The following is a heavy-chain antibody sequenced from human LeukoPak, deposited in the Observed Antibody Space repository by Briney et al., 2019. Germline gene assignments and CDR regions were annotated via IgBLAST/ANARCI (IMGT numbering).Heavy chain of an antibody. D-gene: IGHD2-2*01. CDR2: INHSGST. CDR1: GGSFSGYY. Sequence: PSETLSLTCAVYGGSFSGYYWSWIRQPPGKGLEWIGEINHSGSTNYNPSLKSRVTISVATSKNQFSLKLSSVTAADTAVYYCARRMPIRNFLHWGQGTLVTVSS. CDR3: ARRMPIRNFLH. V-gene: IGHV4-34*01. J-gene: IGHJ1*01.